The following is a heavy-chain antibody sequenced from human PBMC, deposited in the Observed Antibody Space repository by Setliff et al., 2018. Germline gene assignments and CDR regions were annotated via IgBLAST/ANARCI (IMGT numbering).Heavy chain of an antibody. D-gene: IGHD2-2*01. J-gene: IGHJ6*02. CDR1: GFTFSNYA. CDR3: ARGHIVVVPAAMGVGMDV. CDR2: ISGSGAI. V-gene: IGHV3-23*01. Sequence: PGGSLRLSCAASGFTFSNYAMSWVRQAPGKGLEWVSAISGSGAISYADSVKGRFTISRDNAKNTLYLQMNSLRAEDTAVYYCARGHIVVVPAAMGVGMDVWGQGTTVTVSS.